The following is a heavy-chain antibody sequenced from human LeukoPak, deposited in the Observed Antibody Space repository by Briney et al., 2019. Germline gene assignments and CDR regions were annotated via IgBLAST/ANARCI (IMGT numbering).Heavy chain of an antibody. D-gene: IGHD2-15*01. Sequence: SQTLSLTCAISGDSVSSNSAAWNWIRQSPSRGLEWLGRTYYRSKWYNDYAVSVKSRITINPDTSKNQYSLQLNSVTPEDTAVYYCARVRTVVVVAAWGEDGMDVWGQGTTVTVSS. CDR1: GDSVSSNSAA. CDR3: ARVRTVVVVAAWGEDGMDV. V-gene: IGHV6-1*01. CDR2: TYYRSKWYN. J-gene: IGHJ6*02.